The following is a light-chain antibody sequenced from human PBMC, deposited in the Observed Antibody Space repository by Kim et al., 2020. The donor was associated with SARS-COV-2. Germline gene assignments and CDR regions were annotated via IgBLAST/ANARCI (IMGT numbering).Light chain of an antibody. CDR3: QQYNNWPPLT. CDR2: GAS. CDR1: QSVSSN. Sequence: VSPGERATLSCRASQSVSSNLAWYQQKPGQAPRLLIYGASTRATGIPARFSGSGSGTEFTLTISSLQSEDFAVYYCQQYNNWPPLTFGGGTKLEI. J-gene: IGKJ4*01. V-gene: IGKV3-15*01.